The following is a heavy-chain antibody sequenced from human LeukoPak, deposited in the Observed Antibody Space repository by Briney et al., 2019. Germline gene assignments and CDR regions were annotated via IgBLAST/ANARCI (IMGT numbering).Heavy chain of an antibody. CDR3: AREDSSGYLGY. CDR2: IYYSGST. D-gene: IGHD3-22*01. CDR1: GGSINSNSHF. Sequence: MASETLSLTCTVSGGSINSNSHFWDWIRQSPGKKLEWIGTIYYSGSTYYSPSLKSRVTISVDTSKNQFSLELNSVTAADTAVYYCAREDSSGYLGYWGQGTLVTVSS. V-gene: IGHV4-39*02. J-gene: IGHJ4*02.